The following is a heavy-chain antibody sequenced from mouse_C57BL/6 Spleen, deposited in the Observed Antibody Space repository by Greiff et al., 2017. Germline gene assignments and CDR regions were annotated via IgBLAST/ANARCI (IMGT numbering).Heavy chain of an antibody. V-gene: IGHV5-17*01. CDR3: ARPLRRNDARDY. J-gene: IGHJ4*01. D-gene: IGHD2-12*01. Sequence: EVQVVESGGGLVKPGGSLKLSCAASGFTFSDYGMHWVRQAPEQGLEWVAYISSGSSTIYYADTVKGRFTISRDTATNTLFLQMTSLRSKNTAMYYYARPLRRNDARDYWGQGTSVTVSS. CDR1: GFTFSDYG. CDR2: ISSGSSTI.